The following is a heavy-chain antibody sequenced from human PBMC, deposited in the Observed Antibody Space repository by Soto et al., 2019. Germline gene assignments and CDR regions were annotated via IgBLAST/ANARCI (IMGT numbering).Heavy chain of an antibody. CDR2: VYNSGST. D-gene: IGHD6-13*01. V-gene: IGHV4-59*01. CDR3: ARYRREAVAGYTLDN. J-gene: IGHJ4*02. Sequence: SETLSLTCTVSGGSISSNYWTWIRQPPGKGLEWIGYVYNSGSTNYNPSLKSRVTISEDTSKSQFSLKVNSMTAADTAVYYCARYRREAVAGYTLDNWGQGILVTSPQ. CDR1: GGSISSNY.